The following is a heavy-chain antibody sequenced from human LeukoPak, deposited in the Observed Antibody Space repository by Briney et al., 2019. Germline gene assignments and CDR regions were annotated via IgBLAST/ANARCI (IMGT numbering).Heavy chain of an antibody. CDR3: ARGGIQLLGLFDY. CDR1: GGTFSSYA. J-gene: IGHJ4*02. Sequence: ASVKVSCKDSGGTFSSYAISWVRQAPGQGLEWMGRIIPILGIANYAQKFQGRVTITADKSTSTAYMELSSLRSEDTAVYYCARGGIQLLGLFDYWGQGTLVTVSS. CDR2: IIPILGIA. D-gene: IGHD5-18*01. V-gene: IGHV1-69*04.